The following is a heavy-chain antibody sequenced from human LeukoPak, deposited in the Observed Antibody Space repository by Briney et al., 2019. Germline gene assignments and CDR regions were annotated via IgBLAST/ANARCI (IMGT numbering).Heavy chain of an antibody. CDR2: IIPIFGTA. J-gene: IGHJ4*02. CDR3: ARTYYYDSSGYYPIYYFDY. Sequence: SVKVSCKASGYTFTSYYMHWVRQAPGQGLEWMGRIIPIFGTANYAQKFRGRVTITTDESTSTAYMELSSLRSEDTAVYYCARTYYYDSSGYYPIYYFDYWGQGTLVTVSS. CDR1: GYTFTSYY. D-gene: IGHD3-22*01. V-gene: IGHV1-69*05.